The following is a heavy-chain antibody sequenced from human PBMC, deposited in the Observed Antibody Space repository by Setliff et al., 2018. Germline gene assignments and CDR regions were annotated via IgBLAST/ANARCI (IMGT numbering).Heavy chain of an antibody. D-gene: IGHD5-12*01. CDR2: VYISGGT. CDR3: ASWGDGYNSYYYYYMDV. Sequence: SETLSLTCTVSGGSISHYYWNWVRLPPGKGLEWIGYVYISGGTRYNPFLKSRVTISLDTSKNQFSLRFSSVTAADTAVYYCASWGDGYNSYYYYYMDVWGRGTTVTVSS. J-gene: IGHJ6*03. CDR1: GGSISHYY. V-gene: IGHV4-4*08.